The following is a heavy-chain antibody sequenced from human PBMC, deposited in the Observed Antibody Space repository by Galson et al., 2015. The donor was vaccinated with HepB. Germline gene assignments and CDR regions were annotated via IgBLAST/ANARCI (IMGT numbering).Heavy chain of an antibody. CDR1: GYTFTSYY. Sequence: SVKVSCKASGYTFTSYYMHWVRQAPGQGPEWMGIINPSGGSTSYAQKFQGRVTMTRDTSTSTVYMELSSLRSEDTAVYYCARDARGYSYGYTPEVSYWGQGTLVTVSS. V-gene: IGHV1-46*01. CDR2: INPSGGST. J-gene: IGHJ4*02. CDR3: ARDARGYSYGYTPEVSY. D-gene: IGHD5-18*01.